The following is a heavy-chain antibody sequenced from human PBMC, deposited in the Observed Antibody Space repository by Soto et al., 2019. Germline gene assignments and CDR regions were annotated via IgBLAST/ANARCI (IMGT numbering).Heavy chain of an antibody. CDR1: GYTFTSYG. CDR3: ARVWGGHDDFWSAYTVGHDWFDP. V-gene: IGHV1-18*04. J-gene: IGHJ5*02. CDR2: ISAYNGNT. D-gene: IGHD3-3*01. Sequence: QVQLVQSGAEVKKPGASVKVSCKASGYTFTSYGISWVRQAPGQGLEWMGWISAYNGNTNYAQKLQGRVTMTTDTATSTAYMELRSLRSDDTAVYYCARVWGGHDDFWSAYTVGHDWFDPWGQGTLVTVSS.